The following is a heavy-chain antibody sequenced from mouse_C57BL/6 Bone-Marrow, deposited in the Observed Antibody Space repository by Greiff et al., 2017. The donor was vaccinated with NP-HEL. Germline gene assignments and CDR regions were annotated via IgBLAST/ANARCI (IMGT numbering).Heavy chain of an antibody. V-gene: IGHV1-62-2*01. CDR3: ARHEGGAFSTVVATPFAY. CDR2: FYPGSGSI. Sequence: QVQLKESGAELVKPGASVKLSCKASGYTFTEYTIHWVKQRSGQGLEWIGWFYPGSGSIKYNEKFKDKATLTADKSSSTVYMELSRLTSEDSAVYFCARHEGGAFSTVVATPFAYWGQGTLVTVSA. D-gene: IGHD1-1*01. J-gene: IGHJ3*01. CDR1: GYTFTEYT.